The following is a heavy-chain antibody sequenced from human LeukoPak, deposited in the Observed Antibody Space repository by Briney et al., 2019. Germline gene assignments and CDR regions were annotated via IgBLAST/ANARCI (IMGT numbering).Heavy chain of an antibody. Sequence: PSETLSLTCTISGVSMSRYFWTWIRQPAGKGLEWIGRISTSGTTNYNPSLKSRVTMSLDTSKNQLSLRLTSVTTADTALYYCAGFLLVSVPHDTIDLWGQGTMVTVSP. CDR2: ISTSGTT. CDR3: AGFLLVSVPHDTIDL. J-gene: IGHJ3*01. D-gene: IGHD2/OR15-2a*01. V-gene: IGHV4-4*07. CDR1: GVSMSRYF.